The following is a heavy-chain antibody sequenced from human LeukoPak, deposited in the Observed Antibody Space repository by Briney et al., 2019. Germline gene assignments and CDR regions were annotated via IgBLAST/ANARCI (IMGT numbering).Heavy chain of an antibody. CDR1: GGSISSYY. CDR3: ERDASYSSCWFDY. J-gene: IGHJ4*02. Sequence: SASLSLTCSVSGGSISSYYWNWIRQPAGKELEWIGRIYASGTTNYNPSFKSRLTMSVEMPKNQVSLKLSAVTAAAPLVYSFERDASYSSCWFDYWGQGTLVTVSS. CDR2: IYASGTT. V-gene: IGHV4-4*07. D-gene: IGHD2-2*01.